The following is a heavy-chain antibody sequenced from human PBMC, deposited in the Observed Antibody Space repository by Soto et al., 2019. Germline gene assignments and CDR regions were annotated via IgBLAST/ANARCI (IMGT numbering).Heavy chain of an antibody. CDR2: IYHSGST. CDR3: ARVDRLWGSYRGLDY. Sequence: PSETLSLTCAVSGGSISSSNWWSWVRQPPGKGLEWIGEIYHSGSTNYNPSLKSRVTISVDKSKNQFSLKLSSVTAADTAVYYCARVDRLWGSYRGLDYWGQGTLVTVSS. V-gene: IGHV4-4*02. D-gene: IGHD3-16*02. CDR1: GGSISSSNW. J-gene: IGHJ4*02.